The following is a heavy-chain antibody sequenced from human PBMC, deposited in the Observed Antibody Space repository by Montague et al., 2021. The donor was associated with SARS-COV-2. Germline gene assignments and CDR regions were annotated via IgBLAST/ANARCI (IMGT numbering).Heavy chain of an antibody. V-gene: IGHV6-1*01. CDR1: GDSVSRNSAA. D-gene: IGHD3-10*01. Sequence: CAISGDSVSRNSAAWNWIRQSPSRGLEWLGRTYYRSKWYNDYAVSVKSRITINPDTSKNQISLQLNSVTPEDTAVYYCARDRYYYGSGSLDAFDIWGQGTMVTVSS. J-gene: IGHJ3*02. CDR3: ARDRYYYGSGSLDAFDI. CDR2: TYYRSKWYN.